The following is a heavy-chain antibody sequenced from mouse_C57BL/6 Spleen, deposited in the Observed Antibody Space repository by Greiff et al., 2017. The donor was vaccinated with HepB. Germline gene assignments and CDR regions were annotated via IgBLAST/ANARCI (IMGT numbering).Heavy chain of an antibody. V-gene: IGHV5-17*01. Sequence: EVQLVESGGGLVKPGGSLKLSCAASGFTVSDYGMHWVRQAPEKGLEWVAYISSGSSTIYYADTVKGRFTISRDNAKNTLFLQMTSLRSEDTAMYYCARPDYDYDGYYAMDYWGQGTSVTVSS. CDR3: ARPDYDYDGYYAMDY. CDR2: ISSGSSTI. D-gene: IGHD2-4*01. J-gene: IGHJ4*01. CDR1: GFTVSDYG.